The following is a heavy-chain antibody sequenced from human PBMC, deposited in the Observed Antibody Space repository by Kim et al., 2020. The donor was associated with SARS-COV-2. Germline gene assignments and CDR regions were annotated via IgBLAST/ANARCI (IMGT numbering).Heavy chain of an antibody. Sequence: GGSLRLSCTASGFTFRGYGMHWVRQAPGKGLEWVAVMSCDGSNEYYGDSVRGRFTISRDNSKNTLDLQMNSMRVEDTAVYYCAKGIGGWFDSSGHAYGMDVWGQGTTVSVSS. D-gene: IGHD6-19*01. J-gene: IGHJ6*02. V-gene: IGHV3-30*18. CDR3: AKGIGGWFDSSGHAYGMDV. CDR1: GFTFRGYG. CDR2: MSCDGSNE.